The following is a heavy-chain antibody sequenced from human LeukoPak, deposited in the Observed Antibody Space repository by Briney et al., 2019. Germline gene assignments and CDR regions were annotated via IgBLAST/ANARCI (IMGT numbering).Heavy chain of an antibody. CDR1: GGSISSYY. V-gene: IGHV4-34*01. Sequence: SETLSLTCTVSGGSISSYYWSWIRQPPGKGLEWSGEINHSGSTNYNPSLKSRVTMSVDTSKNQFSLKLSSVTAADTAVYYCARDRGTWNDDGFDYWGQGTLVTVSS. CDR2: INHSGST. CDR3: ARDRGTWNDDGFDY. J-gene: IGHJ4*02. D-gene: IGHD1-1*01.